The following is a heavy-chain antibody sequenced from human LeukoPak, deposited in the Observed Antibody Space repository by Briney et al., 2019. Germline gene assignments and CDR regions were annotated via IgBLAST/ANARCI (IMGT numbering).Heavy chain of an antibody. V-gene: IGHV3-9*01. CDR3: ASEGYHYGYFDY. CDR2: ISWNSVSI. D-gene: IGHD3-10*01. Sequence: PGGSLRLSCAGSGFTFDDYAMHWVRQAPGKGLEWVSGISWNSVSIDYADSVKGRFSISRDNAKNSLYLQMNSLRTDDTAVYYCASEGYHYGYFDYWGLGTLVTVSS. J-gene: IGHJ4*02. CDR1: GFTFDDYA.